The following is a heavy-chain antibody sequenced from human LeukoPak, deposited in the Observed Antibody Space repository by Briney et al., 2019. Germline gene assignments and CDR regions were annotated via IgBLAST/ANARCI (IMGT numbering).Heavy chain of an antibody. J-gene: IGHJ4*02. D-gene: IGHD3-22*01. V-gene: IGHV4-38-2*02. CDR1: GYSISSGYY. CDR2: IYHSGST. Sequence: SETLSLTCTVSGYSISSGYYWGWIRQPPGKGLEWIGSIYHSGSTYYNPSLKSRVTISVDTSKNQFSLKLSSVTAADTAVYYCARDRSWIVVVITGGHFDYWGQGTLVTVSS. CDR3: ARDRSWIVVVITGGHFDY.